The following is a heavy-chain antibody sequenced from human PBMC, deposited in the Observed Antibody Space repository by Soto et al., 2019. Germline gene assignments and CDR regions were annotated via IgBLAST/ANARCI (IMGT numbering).Heavy chain of an antibody. CDR2: VRSKAYGGTT. V-gene: IGHV3-49*03. J-gene: IGHJ6*02. Sequence: GSLRLSCTTSGFTFGDYAMSWFRQAPGKGLEWVGVVRSKAYGGTTDYAASVKGRFDISRDDSKSIAYLQMNSVTTEDTAVYFCARYTYKSRYSYYGMHVWGPGTTATVYS. CDR3: ARYTYKSRYSYYGMHV. CDR1: GFTFGDYA. D-gene: IGHD6-13*01.